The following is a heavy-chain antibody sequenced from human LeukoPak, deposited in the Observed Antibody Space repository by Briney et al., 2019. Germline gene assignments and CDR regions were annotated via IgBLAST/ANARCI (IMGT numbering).Heavy chain of an antibody. Sequence: GGSLRLSCAASGFTFSSSGMHWVRQAPGKGLEWVAVISYDGSNKYYADSVKGRFTISRDNSKNTLYLQMNSLRAGDTAVYYCAKDSYDRSGYYYYYFAYWGQGTQVTVSS. J-gene: IGHJ4*02. CDR1: GFTFSSSG. CDR2: ISYDGSNK. CDR3: AKDSYDRSGYYYYYFAY. D-gene: IGHD3-22*01. V-gene: IGHV3-30*18.